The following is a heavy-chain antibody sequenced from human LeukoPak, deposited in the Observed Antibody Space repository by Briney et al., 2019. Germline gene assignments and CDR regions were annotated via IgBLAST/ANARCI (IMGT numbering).Heavy chain of an antibody. CDR2: ISAYNGNT. Sequence: AAVKVSRKASGYTFTSYGISWVRQAPGQGLEWMGWISAYNGNTNYAQKLQGRVTMTTDTSTSTAYMELRRVRSDDTAVYFCARLSSSWYFTFFDYWGQGTLVTVSS. D-gene: IGHD6-13*01. V-gene: IGHV1-18*01. J-gene: IGHJ4*02. CDR1: GYTFTSYG. CDR3: ARLSSSWYFTFFDY.